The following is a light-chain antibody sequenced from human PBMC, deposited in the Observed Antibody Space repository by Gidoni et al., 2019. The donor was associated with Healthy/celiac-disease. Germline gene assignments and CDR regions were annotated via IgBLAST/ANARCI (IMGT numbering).Light chain of an antibody. J-gene: IGLJ2*01. Sequence: QSALTQPASVSGSPGQSITISCTGTSSDVGGYNYVSWYHKHPGKAPKLMIYDVSNRPSGVSNRFSGSKSGNTASLTISGLQAEDEADYYCSSYTSSSTLGVFGGGTKLTVL. V-gene: IGLV2-14*03. CDR3: SSYTSSSTLGV. CDR1: SSDVGGYNY. CDR2: DVS.